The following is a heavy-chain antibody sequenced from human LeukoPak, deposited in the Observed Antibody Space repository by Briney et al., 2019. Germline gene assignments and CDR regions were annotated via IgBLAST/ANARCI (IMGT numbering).Heavy chain of an antibody. CDR2: ISAYNGNT. V-gene: IGHV1-18*01. D-gene: IGHD3-10*02. CDR1: GYTFTTYG. J-gene: IGHJ3*02. Sequence: AASVTVSCKASGYTFTTYGISWVRQAPGQGLEWMGWISAYNGNTNYEQKFQGRVTMTTDTSTSTAYMELRSLISDDTAVYYCARDRPGPRPYVCDIWGQGTMVTVPS. CDR3: ARDRPGPRPYVCDI.